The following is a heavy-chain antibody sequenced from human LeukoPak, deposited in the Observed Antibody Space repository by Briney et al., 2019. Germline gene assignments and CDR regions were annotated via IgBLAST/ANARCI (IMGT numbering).Heavy chain of an antibody. J-gene: IGHJ4*02. CDR3: AKAQWELLFTPFDY. V-gene: IGHV3-23*01. CDR1: GFTFSNYA. D-gene: IGHD1-26*01. Sequence: GGSLRLSCAASGFTFSNYAVTWVRQAPGRGLEWVSAITGSGGTTYYADSVKGRFTISRDNSKITLYLQMNSLRAEDTAVYYCAKAQWELLFTPFDYWGQGTLVTVSS. CDR2: ITGSGGTT.